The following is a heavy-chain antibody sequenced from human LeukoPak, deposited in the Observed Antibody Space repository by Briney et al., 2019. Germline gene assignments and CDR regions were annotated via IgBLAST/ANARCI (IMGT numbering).Heavy chain of an antibody. D-gene: IGHD6-19*01. CDR1: GGTFSSYA. Sequence: ASVKVSCKASGGTFSSYAISWVRQAPGQGLEWMGWISAYNGNTNYAQKLQGRVTMTTDTSTSTAYMELRSLRSDDTAVYYCARDPIAVDGVRWFDPWGQGTLVTVSS. CDR3: ARDPIAVDGVRWFDP. CDR2: ISAYNGNT. V-gene: IGHV1-18*01. J-gene: IGHJ5*02.